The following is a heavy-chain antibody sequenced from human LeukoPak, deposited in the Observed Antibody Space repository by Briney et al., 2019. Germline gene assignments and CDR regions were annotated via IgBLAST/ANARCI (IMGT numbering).Heavy chain of an antibody. CDR3: TRDRGVATSPDAFDI. D-gene: IGHD5-12*01. CDR2: IRSKAYGGTT. V-gene: IGHV3-49*04. J-gene: IGHJ3*02. CDR1: GFTFSSYW. Sequence: GGSLRLSCAASGFTFSSYWMSWVRQAPGKGLEWVGFIRSKAYGGTTEYAASVKGRFTISRDDSKSIAYLQMNSLKTEDTAVYYCTRDRGVATSPDAFDIWGQGTMVTVSS.